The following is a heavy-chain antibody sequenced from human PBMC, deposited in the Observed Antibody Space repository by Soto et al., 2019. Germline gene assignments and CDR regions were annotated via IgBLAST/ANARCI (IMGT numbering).Heavy chain of an antibody. CDR2: IYYSGST. Sequence: QLQLQESGPGLVKPSETLSLTCTVSGGSISSSSYYRGWIRQPPGKGLEWIGSIYYSGSTYYNPSLKSRVTISVDTSKNQFSLKLSSVTAADTAVYYCARREDIVVVPAAMRGYFDYWGQGTLVTVSS. D-gene: IGHD2-2*01. CDR1: GGSISSSSYY. J-gene: IGHJ4*02. CDR3: ARREDIVVVPAAMRGYFDY. V-gene: IGHV4-39*01.